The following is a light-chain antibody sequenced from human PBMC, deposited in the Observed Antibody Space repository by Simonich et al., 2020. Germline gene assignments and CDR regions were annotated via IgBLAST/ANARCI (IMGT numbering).Light chain of an antibody. J-gene: IGKJ2*01. CDR2: WAS. Sequence: DIVMTQSPDSLSVSLGVRATIHCKSSPRVLYSSNNKNYLAWYQQKPGQPPKLLIYWASTRESGVPDRFSGSGSGTDFTLTISSLQAEDVAVYYCQQYYSTPMYTFGQGTKLEIK. CDR3: QQYYSTPMYT. CDR1: PRVLYSSNNKNY. V-gene: IGKV4-1*01.